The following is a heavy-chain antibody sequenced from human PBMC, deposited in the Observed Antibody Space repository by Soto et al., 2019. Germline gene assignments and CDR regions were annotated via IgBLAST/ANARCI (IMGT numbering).Heavy chain of an antibody. J-gene: IGHJ4*02. CDR3: AHRVLCTAFGLVTTTAIYFDY. CDR2: IYWDDDK. CDR1: GFSLTTSGVG. Sequence: QITLNESGPTVVRPTETLTLTCRFSGFSLTTSGVGVGWIRQSPGKAPEWLALIYWDDDKRYSASLKSRLTIPKDTSENQGVLTVSDLDPTDTATYNCAHRVLCTAFGLVTTTAIYFDYWGQGTPVAVPS. V-gene: IGHV2-5*02. D-gene: IGHD3-3*01.